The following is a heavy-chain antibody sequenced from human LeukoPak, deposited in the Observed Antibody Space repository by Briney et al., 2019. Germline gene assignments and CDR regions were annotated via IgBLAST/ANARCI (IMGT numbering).Heavy chain of an antibody. CDR1: GYTFTGYY. V-gene: IGHV1-2*02. D-gene: IGHD3-9*01. CDR2: INPNSGGT. Sequence: ASVKVSCKASGYTFTGYYMHWVRQAPGQGLEWMGWINPNSGGTNYAQKFQGRVTMTRDTSISTAYMELSRLRCDDTAVYYCARELRYFDWLLSFDYWGQGTLVTVSS. J-gene: IGHJ4*02. CDR3: ARELRYFDWLLSFDY.